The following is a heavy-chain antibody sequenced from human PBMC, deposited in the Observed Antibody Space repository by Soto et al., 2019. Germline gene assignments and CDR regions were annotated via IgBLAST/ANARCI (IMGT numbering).Heavy chain of an antibody. D-gene: IGHD3-22*01. J-gene: IGHJ4*02. CDR2: LRSKAYGGTI. CDR1: GFTFCDYA. V-gene: IGHV3-49*03. CDR3: TRARYYYDSSGYYYFDY. Sequence: AGGSLRLSCTGSGFTFCDYAMSWFRQAPGKGVDWVGFLRSKAYGGTIEYAASVKGRFTISRDDSKSIAYLQMNSLKTEDTAVYYCTRARYYYDSSGYYYFDYWGQGTLVTVSS.